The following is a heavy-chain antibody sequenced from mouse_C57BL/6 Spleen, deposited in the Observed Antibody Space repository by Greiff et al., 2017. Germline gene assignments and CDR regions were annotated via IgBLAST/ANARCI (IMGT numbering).Heavy chain of an antibody. D-gene: IGHD2-1*01. J-gene: IGHJ1*03. CDR3: TIDYGNYDFDV. Sequence: EVHLVESGAGLVKPGGSLKISCAASGFTFSSYAMSWVRQTPEKRLEWVAYISSGGDYIYYADTVKGRCTISRDNARNTLYLQMSSLKSEDTAMYYCTIDYGNYDFDVWGTGTPVTVSS. V-gene: IGHV5-9-1*02. CDR2: ISSGGDYI. CDR1: GFTFSSYA.